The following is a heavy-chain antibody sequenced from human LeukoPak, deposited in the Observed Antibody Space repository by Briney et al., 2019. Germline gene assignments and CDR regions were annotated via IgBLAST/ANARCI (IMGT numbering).Heavy chain of an antibody. CDR1: GASISSYY. D-gene: IGHD7-27*01. V-gene: IGHV4-59*01. Sequence: PSETLSLTCTVYGASISSYYWSWIRQPPGKGLEWIGYIYYSGSTNYNTSLKSRVTISVDTSKNQFSLKLSSVTAADTAVYYCSRVFDPTGEYNWFDPWGQGTLVTVSS. CDR2: IYYSGST. J-gene: IGHJ5*02. CDR3: SRVFDPTGEYNWFDP.